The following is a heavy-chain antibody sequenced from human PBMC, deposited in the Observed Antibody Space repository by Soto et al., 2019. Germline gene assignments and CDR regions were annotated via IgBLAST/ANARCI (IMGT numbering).Heavy chain of an antibody. CDR1: GYTFTSYA. J-gene: IGHJ5*02. CDR3: ARGMTTVTTNWFDP. V-gene: IGHV1-3*01. D-gene: IGHD4-17*01. Sequence: ASVKVSCKASGYTFTSYAMHWVRQAPGQRLEWMGWINAGNGNTKYSQKFQGRVTITRDTSASTAYMELSSLRSEDTAVYYCARGMTTVTTNWFDPWGQGTLVTVSS. CDR2: INAGNGNT.